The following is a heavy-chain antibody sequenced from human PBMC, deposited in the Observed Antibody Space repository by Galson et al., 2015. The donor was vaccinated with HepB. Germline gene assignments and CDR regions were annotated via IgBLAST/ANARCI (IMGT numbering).Heavy chain of an antibody. CDR3: ARDLAIAVGDTPPMYFEY. D-gene: IGHD6-19*01. CDR2: INPNSGAA. V-gene: IGHV1-2*02. CDR1: GYTFSGYY. J-gene: IGHJ4*02. Sequence: SVKVSCKASGYTFSGYYIHWVRQAPGQGLQWMGWINPNSGAAKPEQKFPGRVTMTRDTSISTAYMELQRLTSGDTAFYYCARDLAIAVGDTPPMYFEYWGQGSLVTVSS.